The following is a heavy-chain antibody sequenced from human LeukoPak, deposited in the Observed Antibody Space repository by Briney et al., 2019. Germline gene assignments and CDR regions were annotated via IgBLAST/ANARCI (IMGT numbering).Heavy chain of an antibody. V-gene: IGHV1-18*01. CDR3: AREMDIAVIGPMGGYFDY. CDR1: GYTFTSYG. CDR2: ISAYNGNT. D-gene: IGHD6-19*01. J-gene: IGHJ4*02. Sequence: ASVKVSCKASGYTFTSYGISWVRQAPGQGLEWMGWISAYNGNTNYAQKLQGRVTMTTDTSMSTAYMELRSLRSDDTAVYYCAREMDIAVIGPMGGYFDYWGQGTLVTVSS.